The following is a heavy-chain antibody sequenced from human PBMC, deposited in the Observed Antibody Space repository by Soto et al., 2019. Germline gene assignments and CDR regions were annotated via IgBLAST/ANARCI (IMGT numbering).Heavy chain of an antibody. CDR1: GRSISTSSYY. CDR2: IYYSGST. D-gene: IGHD3-22*01. CDR3: ARHVMSFGYYDSSGYYPNWFDP. V-gene: IGHV4-39*01. Sequence: LSLTCTVFGRSISTSSYYWDCIRQPPGKGMKWIGSIYYSGSTYYNPSLKTRLTISVDTSKNQFSLKLSSVTAADTAVYYCARHVMSFGYYDSSGYYPNWFDPWGQGTLVTVSS. J-gene: IGHJ5*02.